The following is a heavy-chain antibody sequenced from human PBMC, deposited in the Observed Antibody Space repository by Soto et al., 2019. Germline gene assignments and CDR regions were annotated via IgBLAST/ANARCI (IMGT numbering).Heavy chain of an antibody. CDR3: ARDLGRNHYGMTS. V-gene: IGHV3-30-3*01. CDR2: ISYDGSNK. Sequence: QVQLVESGGGVVQPGRSLRLSCAASGFTFSSYAMHWVRQAPGKGLEWVAVISYDGSNKYYADSVKGRFTISRDNSKNTLYLQMNSLRAEDTAVYYCARDLGRNHYGMTSGAKGPRSPSP. CDR1: GFTFSSYA. J-gene: IGHJ6*02.